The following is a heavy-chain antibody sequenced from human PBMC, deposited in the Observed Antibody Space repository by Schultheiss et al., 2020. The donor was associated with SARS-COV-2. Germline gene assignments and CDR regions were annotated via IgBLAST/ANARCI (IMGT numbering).Heavy chain of an antibody. Sequence: GGSLRLSCAASGFTFSNYAMSWVRQAPGRGLEWVSVISGSGDRTYYADSVKGRFTISRDNSKNTLYLQMNSLRAEDTAVYYCARNSWFRHYYYYYMDVWGKGTTVTVSS. CDR3: ARNSWFRHYYYYYMDV. CDR2: ISGSGDRT. D-gene: IGHD2-8*02. V-gene: IGHV3-23*01. CDR1: GFTFSNYA. J-gene: IGHJ6*03.